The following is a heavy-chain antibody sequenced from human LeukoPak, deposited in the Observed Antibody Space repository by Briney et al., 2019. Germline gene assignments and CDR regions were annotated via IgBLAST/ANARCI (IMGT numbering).Heavy chain of an antibody. V-gene: IGHV3-48*01. CDR3: TTHGSGRKFDY. D-gene: IGHD3-10*01. CDR1: GFTFSSYS. CDR2: ISSSSSNI. J-gene: IGHJ4*02. Sequence: GGSLRLSCAASGFTFSSYSMYWVRQAPGKGREWVSYISSSSSNIYYADSVKGRFTISRDDSPNTLYLQMNSLKSEDTAVYYCTTHGSGRKFDYWGQGILVTVSS.